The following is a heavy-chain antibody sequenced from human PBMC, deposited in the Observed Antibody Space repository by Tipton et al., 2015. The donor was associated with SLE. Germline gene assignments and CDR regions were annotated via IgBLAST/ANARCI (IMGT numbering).Heavy chain of an antibody. V-gene: IGHV4-4*07. J-gene: IGHJ3*02. CDR3: ARHGINSGWLGAFDI. D-gene: IGHD6-19*01. CDR1: GGSISSYY. Sequence: TLSLTCTVSGGSISSYYWSWIRQPAGKGLEWIGRIYTSGSTNYNPPLKSRVTMSVDTSKNQFSLKLSSVTAADTAVYYCARHGINSGWLGAFDIWGQGTMVTVSS. CDR2: IYTSGST.